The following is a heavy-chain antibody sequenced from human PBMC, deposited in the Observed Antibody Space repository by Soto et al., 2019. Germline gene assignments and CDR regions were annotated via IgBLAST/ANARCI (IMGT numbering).Heavy chain of an antibody. J-gene: IGHJ4*02. CDR1: GYTLTSYY. Sequence: ASVKVSCKASGYTLTSYYMHWVRQAPGQGLEWMGIINPSGGSTSYAQKFQGRVTMTRDTSTSTVYMELSSLRSEDTAVYYCAREFEGAVAGSYFDYWGQGTPVTVSS. CDR3: AREFEGAVAGSYFDY. V-gene: IGHV1-46*01. D-gene: IGHD6-19*01. CDR2: INPSGGST.